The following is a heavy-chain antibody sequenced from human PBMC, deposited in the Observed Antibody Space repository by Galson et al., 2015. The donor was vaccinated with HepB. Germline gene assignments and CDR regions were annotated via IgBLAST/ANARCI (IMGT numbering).Heavy chain of an antibody. V-gene: IGHV6-1*01. D-gene: IGHD4-23*01. J-gene: IGHJ6*02. CDR3: ARGDYGGKPYYYYGMDV. Sequence: CAISGDSVSSNSAAWNWIRQSPPRGLEWLGRTYYRSKWYNDYAVSVKSRITINPDTSKNQFSLQLNSVTPEDTAVYYCARGDYGGKPYYYYGMDVWGQGTTVTVSS. CDR1: GDSVSSNSAA. CDR2: TYYRSKWYN.